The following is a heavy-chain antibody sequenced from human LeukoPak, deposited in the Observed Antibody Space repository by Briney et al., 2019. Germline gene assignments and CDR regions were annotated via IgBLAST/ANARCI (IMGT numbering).Heavy chain of an antibody. CDR1: GYSISSGYY. Sequence: PSETLSLTSAVSGYSISSGYYWGWIRQPPGKGLEWIGSIDHSGSTYYNPSLKSRVTISVDTSKNQFSLKLSSVTAADTAVYYCARRQARDFWSGYPDSNWFDPWGQGTLVTVSS. CDR2: IDHSGST. D-gene: IGHD3-3*01. J-gene: IGHJ5*02. CDR3: ARRQARDFWSGYPDSNWFDP. V-gene: IGHV4-38-2*01.